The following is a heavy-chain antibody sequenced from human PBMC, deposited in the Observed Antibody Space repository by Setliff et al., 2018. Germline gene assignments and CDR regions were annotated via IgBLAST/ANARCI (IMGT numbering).Heavy chain of an antibody. J-gene: IGHJ4*02. V-gene: IGHV4-34*01. D-gene: IGHD3-10*01. Sequence: PSETLSLTCAVCGGSFSGYYWTCIRQPPGKGLEWIGEINRSGSTNYNPSLKSRVTMSVDTSKNQFSLKLNSVTAADTAVYYCAKGRGEMDSWGQGILVTVSS. CDR3: AKGRGEMDS. CDR2: INRSGST. CDR1: GGSFSGYY.